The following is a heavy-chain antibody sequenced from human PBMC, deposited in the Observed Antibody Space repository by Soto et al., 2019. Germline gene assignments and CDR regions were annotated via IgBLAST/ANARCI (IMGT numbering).Heavy chain of an antibody. CDR2: IYYSGST. Sequence: SETLSLTCTVSGGSVSSGSYYWSWIRQPAGKGREWIGYIYYSGSTNYNPSLKSRVTISVDTSKNQFSLKLSSVTAADTAVYYCARTAGRQRAMYYYDSSGQGDYWGQGTLVTVSS. D-gene: IGHD3-22*01. CDR3: ARTAGRQRAMYYYDSSGQGDY. J-gene: IGHJ4*02. CDR1: GGSVSSGSYY. V-gene: IGHV4-61*01.